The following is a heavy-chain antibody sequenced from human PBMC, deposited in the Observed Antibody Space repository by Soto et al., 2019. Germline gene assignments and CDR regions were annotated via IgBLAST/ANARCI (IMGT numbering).Heavy chain of an antibody. CDR1: GFTLSSYA. D-gene: IGHD3-10*01. CDR2: IRGSGGST. CDR3: AKERTYYYGSGSYHHYGMDV. Sequence: GGSLRLSCAASGFTLSSYAMSWVRQAPGKGLEWVSSIRGSGGSTQYADSVKGRFTISRDNSKNTLYLQMNSLRAEDTAVYYCAKERTYYYGSGSYHHYGMDVWGQGTTVTVS. J-gene: IGHJ6*02. V-gene: IGHV3-23*01.